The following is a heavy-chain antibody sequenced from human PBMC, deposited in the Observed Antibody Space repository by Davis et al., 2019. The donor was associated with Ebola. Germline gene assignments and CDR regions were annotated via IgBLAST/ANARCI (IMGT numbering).Heavy chain of an antibody. CDR2: ISSSGSTI. V-gene: IGHV3-48*03. CDR1: GFTFSSYE. CDR3: ARTYVSSSFPPGY. Sequence: GESLKISCAASGFTFSSYEMNWVRQAPGKGLEWVSYISSSGSTIYYADSVKGRFTISRDNAKNSLYLQMNSLRDEDTAVYYCARTYVSSSFPPGYWGQGTLVTVSS. J-gene: IGHJ4*02. D-gene: IGHD6-6*01.